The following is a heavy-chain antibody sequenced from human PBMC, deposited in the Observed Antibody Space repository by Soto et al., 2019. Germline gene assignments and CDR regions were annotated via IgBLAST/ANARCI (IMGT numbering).Heavy chain of an antibody. D-gene: IGHD3-3*01. CDR1: GYTFTGYY. CDR3: ARGDFWSGYYHRTYYYYYMDV. Sequence: ASVKVSCKASGYTFTGYYMHWVRQAPGQGLEWMGWINPNSGGTNYAQKFQGWVTMTRDTSISTAYMELSRLRSDDTAVYYCARGDFWSGYYHRTYYYYYMDVWVKGTTVTVSS. V-gene: IGHV1-2*04. CDR2: INPNSGGT. J-gene: IGHJ6*03.